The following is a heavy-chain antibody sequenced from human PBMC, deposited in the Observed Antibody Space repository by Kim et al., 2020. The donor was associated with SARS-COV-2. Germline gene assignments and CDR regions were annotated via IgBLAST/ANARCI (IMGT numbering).Heavy chain of an antibody. D-gene: IGHD4-17*01. CDR2: INHSGST. CDR1: GGSFSGYY. Sequence: SETLSLTCAVYGGSFSGYYWSWIRQPPGKGLEWIWEINHSGSTNYNPSLKSRVTISVDTSKNQFSLKLSSVTAADTAVYYCARDTVTRAFDYWGQGTLVTVSS. J-gene: IGHJ4*02. CDR3: ARDTVTRAFDY. V-gene: IGHV4-34*01.